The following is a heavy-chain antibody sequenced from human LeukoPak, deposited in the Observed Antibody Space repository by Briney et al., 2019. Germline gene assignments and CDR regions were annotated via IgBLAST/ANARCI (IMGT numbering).Heavy chain of an antibody. Sequence: PSQTLSLTCTVSGGSISSGSYYWSWIRQPAGTGLEWLGRIYTSGSTNYNPSLKSRVTISVDTSKNQFSLKLSSVTAADTAVYYCAFHYYDSSGYYRDYWGQGTLVTVSS. D-gene: IGHD3-22*01. CDR3: AFHYYDSSGYYRDY. V-gene: IGHV4-61*02. CDR1: GGSISSGSYY. CDR2: IYTSGST. J-gene: IGHJ4*02.